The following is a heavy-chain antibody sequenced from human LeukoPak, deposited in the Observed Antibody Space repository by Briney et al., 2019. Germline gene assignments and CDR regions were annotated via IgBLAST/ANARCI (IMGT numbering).Heavy chain of an antibody. CDR2: INPNSGGT. D-gene: IGHD6-19*01. V-gene: IGHV1-2*06. J-gene: IGHJ5*02. Sequence: ASVKVSCKASGYTFTGYYMHWVRQAPGQGLEWMGRINPNSGGTNYAQKFQGRVTMTRDTSISTAYMELSRLRSDDTAVYYCARAIYSSGWYGTWFDPWGQGTLVTVSS. CDR3: ARAIYSSGWYGTWFDP. CDR1: GYTFTGYY.